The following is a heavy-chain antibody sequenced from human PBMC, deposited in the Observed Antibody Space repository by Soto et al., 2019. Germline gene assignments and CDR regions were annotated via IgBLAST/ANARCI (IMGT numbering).Heavy chain of an antibody. CDR2: IIPIFGTI. J-gene: IGHJ3*02. CDR3: AREGLTFGPGAVGGAFDI. Sequence: QVQLVQSGTEVRKPGSSVKVSCKASGGTFDSNAISWVRLAPGQGLEWMGGIIPIFGTINNAQKFQDRVTITAGESANIGYMELSSLRSEDTAIYYCAREGLTFGPGAVGGAFDIWGQGTLVTVSS. V-gene: IGHV1-69*12. D-gene: IGHD3-16*01. CDR1: GGTFDSNA.